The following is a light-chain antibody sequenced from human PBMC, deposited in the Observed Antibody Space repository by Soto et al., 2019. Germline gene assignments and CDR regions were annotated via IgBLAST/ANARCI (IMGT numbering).Light chain of an antibody. V-gene: IGLV2-11*01. CDR2: AVS. CDR3: CSYAGGYTHAV. J-gene: IGLJ2*01. CDR1: SSDVGGYNY. Sequence: QSALTQPRSVSGSPGQSVTISCTGTSSDVGGYNYVSWYQQHPGKAPKLIIYAVSGRPSGVPDRFSGSKSGNTASLTISGLQADDEADYYCCSYAGGYTHAVFGGGTKVTVL.